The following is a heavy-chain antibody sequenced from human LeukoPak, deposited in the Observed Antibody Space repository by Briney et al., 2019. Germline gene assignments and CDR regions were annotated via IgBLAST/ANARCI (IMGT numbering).Heavy chain of an antibody. CDR1: GGSISSSSYY. D-gene: IGHD2-15*01. Sequence: SETLSLTCTVSGGSISSSSYYWGWIRQPPGKGLEWIGSIYYSGSTYYNPSLKSRVTISVDTSKNQFSLKLSSVTAADTAVYYCASGYCSGGSCFDYWGQGTLVTVSS. J-gene: IGHJ4*02. CDR2: IYYSGST. V-gene: IGHV4-39*01. CDR3: ASGYCSGGSCFDY.